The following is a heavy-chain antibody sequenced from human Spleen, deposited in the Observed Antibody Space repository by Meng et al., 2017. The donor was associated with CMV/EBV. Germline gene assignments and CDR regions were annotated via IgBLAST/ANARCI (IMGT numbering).Heavy chain of an antibody. CDR1: GFTVSSNY. CDR3: AKDPDSSSSGGGGWYFDL. J-gene: IGHJ2*01. CDR2: IYSCGST. V-gene: IGHV3-66*03. Sequence: GESLKISCAASGFTVSSNYMSWVRQAPGKGLEWVSVIYSCGSTYYADSVKGRFTISRDNSKNTLYLQMNSLRAEDTAVYYCAKDPDSSSSGGGGWYFDLWGRGTLVTVSS. D-gene: IGHD6-6*01.